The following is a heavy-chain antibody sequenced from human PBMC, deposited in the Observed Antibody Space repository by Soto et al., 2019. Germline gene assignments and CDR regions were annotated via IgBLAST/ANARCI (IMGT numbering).Heavy chain of an antibody. CDR2: IWYDGSNK. V-gene: IGHV3-33*01. Sequence: GGSLRLSCAASGFTFSSYGMHWVRQAPGKGLEWVAVIWYDGSNKYYADSVKGRFTISRDNSKNTLYLQMNSLRAEDTAVYYCARAATIFGVVGPNYWGQGTLVTVSS. D-gene: IGHD3-3*01. CDR3: ARAATIFGVVGPNY. J-gene: IGHJ4*02. CDR1: GFTFSSYG.